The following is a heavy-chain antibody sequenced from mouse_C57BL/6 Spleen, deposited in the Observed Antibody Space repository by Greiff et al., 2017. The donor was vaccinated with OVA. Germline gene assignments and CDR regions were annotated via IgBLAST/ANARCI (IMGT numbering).Heavy chain of an antibody. CDR2: INPSNGGT. CDR3: ARGGSPYWYFDV. J-gene: IGHJ1*03. CDR1: GYTFTSYW. V-gene: IGHV1-53*01. Sequence: VKLQQPGTELVKPGASVKLSCKASGYTFTSYWMHWVKQRPGQGLEWIGNINPSNGGTNYNEKFKSKATLTVDKSSSTAYMQLSSLTSEDSAVYYCARGGSPYWYFDVWGTGTTVTVSS. D-gene: IGHD1-1*02.